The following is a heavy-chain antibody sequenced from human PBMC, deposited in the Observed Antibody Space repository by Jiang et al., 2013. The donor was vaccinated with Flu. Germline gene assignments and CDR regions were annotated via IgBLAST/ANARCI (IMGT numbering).Heavy chain of an antibody. CDR2: GNT. CDR3: AGLHGSFYAFDI. J-gene: IGHJ3*02. CDR1: GGSISGYY. D-gene: IGHD3-10*01. Sequence: GPGLVKPSETLSLTCTISGGSISGYYWSWIRQPPGKGLEWIGYGNTNYNPSLKSRVTISVDTSKNQFSLRLTSVTAADTAVYYCAGLHGSFYAFDIWGQGTKVTVSS. V-gene: IGHV4-59*01.